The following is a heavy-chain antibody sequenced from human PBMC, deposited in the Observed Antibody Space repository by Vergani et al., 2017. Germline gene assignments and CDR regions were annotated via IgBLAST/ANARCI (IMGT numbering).Heavy chain of an antibody. Sequence: QVQLQQWGGGLLKPSETLSLTCVVNGGSFTSYHWTWIRQSPGEGLEWVGHIDHTGRPDYNPSLKSRLTMSVNKSLNQFSLTLNSVTATDTAIYFCARVNTETNGHLYDEYYMDVWGQGTAVTVS. V-gene: IGHV4-34*01. CDR3: ARVNTETNGHLYDEYYMDV. D-gene: IGHD4-11*01. J-gene: IGHJ6*03. CDR2: IDHTGRP. CDR1: GGSFTSYH.